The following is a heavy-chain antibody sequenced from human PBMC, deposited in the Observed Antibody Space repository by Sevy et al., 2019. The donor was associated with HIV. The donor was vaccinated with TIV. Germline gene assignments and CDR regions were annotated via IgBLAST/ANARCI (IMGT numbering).Heavy chain of an antibody. CDR3: ASVGYSDSTAHKQDLGGY. Sequence: ASVKVSCKVSGNTLSDLSMHWVRQSPGKGFEGIGGFDPADGEPIYARKFQGRVTVTADTSTDTAYMELSSLGSEDTAVYYCASVGYSDSTAHKQDLGGYWGQGTLITVSS. CDR2: FDPADGEP. D-gene: IGHD2-21*01. V-gene: IGHV1-24*01. CDR1: GNTLSDLS. J-gene: IGHJ4*02.